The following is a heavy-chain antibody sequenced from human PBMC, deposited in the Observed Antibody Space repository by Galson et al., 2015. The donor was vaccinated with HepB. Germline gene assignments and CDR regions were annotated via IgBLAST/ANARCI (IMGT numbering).Heavy chain of an antibody. V-gene: IGHV3-11*06. CDR3: ARLVVTYWYFDL. CDR2: ISSSSSYT. D-gene: IGHD4-23*01. Sequence: SLRLSCAASGFTFSDYYMSWIRQAPGKGLEWVSYISSSSSYTNYADSVKGRFTISRDDAKNSLYLQMNSLRAEDTAVYYCARLVVTYWYFDLWGRGTLVTVSS. CDR1: GFTFSDYY. J-gene: IGHJ2*01.